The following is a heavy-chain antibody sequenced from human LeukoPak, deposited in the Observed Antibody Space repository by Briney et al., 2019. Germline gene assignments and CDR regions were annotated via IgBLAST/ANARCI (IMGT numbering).Heavy chain of an antibody. V-gene: IGHV3-21*01. Sequence: GGSLRLSCAVSGFTFSSYSMNWVRQAPGRGLGWVSSISSSSSYIYYADSVKGRFTISRDNAKNSLFLQMNSLRAEDTAVYYCAREGQGDTNDYWGQGTLVTVSS. D-gene: IGHD2-21*02. CDR1: GFTFSSYS. J-gene: IGHJ4*02. CDR2: ISSSSSYI. CDR3: AREGQGDTNDY.